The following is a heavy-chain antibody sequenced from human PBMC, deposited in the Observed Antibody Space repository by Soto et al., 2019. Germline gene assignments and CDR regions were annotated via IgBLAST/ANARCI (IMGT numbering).Heavy chain of an antibody. CDR3: ARDTMVRGVKLYYYYGMDV. V-gene: IGHV4-59*01. CDR1: GGSISSYY. Sequence: PSETLSLTCTVSGGSISSYYWSWIRQPPGKGLEWIGDIYYSGSTNYNPSLKSRVTISVDTSKNQFSLKLSSVTAADTAVYYCARDTMVRGVKLYYYYGMDVWGQGTSVTVSS. J-gene: IGHJ6*02. CDR2: IYYSGST. D-gene: IGHD3-10*01.